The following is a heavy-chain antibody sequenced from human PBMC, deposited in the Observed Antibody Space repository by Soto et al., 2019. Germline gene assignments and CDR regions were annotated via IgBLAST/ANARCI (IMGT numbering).Heavy chain of an antibody. CDR3: SGGVGDAF. J-gene: IGHJ4*02. CDR1: ESTVSRDW. CDR2: TKQDGSEK. V-gene: IGHV3-7*01. D-gene: IGHD1-26*01. Sequence: EVHLVESGGGLVQTGGSLRLSCAISESTVSRDWMNWVRQAPGKGLEWVAHTKQDGSEKYYADSVKGRFTISRDNAKKSLYLQMNCLRAGDTAMYYCSGGVGDAFWGQGTLVTVSS.